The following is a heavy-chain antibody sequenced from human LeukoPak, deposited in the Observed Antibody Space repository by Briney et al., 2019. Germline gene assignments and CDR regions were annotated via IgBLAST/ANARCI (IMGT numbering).Heavy chain of an antibody. D-gene: IGHD2-15*01. J-gene: IGHJ4*02. Sequence: PGGSLRLSCAASGFTFSSYTMNWVRQAPGKGLQSVSSISSSSSYIYYADSVKGRFTIFRDNAKNSLYLQMNSLRAEDTAVYYCARDYGSADCSGGSCYPRPYYFDYWGQGTLVTVSS. V-gene: IGHV3-21*01. CDR1: GFTFSSYT. CDR3: ARDYGSADCSGGSCYPRPYYFDY. CDR2: ISSSSSYI.